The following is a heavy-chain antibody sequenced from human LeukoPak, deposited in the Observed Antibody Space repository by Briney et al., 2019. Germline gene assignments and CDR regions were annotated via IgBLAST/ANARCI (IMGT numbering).Heavy chain of an antibody. Sequence: GGSLRLSCAASGFTFSSYEMNWVRLAPGKGLEWVSYISSSGSTIYYADSVNGRFTISRDNAKNSLYLQMNSLRAEDTAVYYCAELGIIGGVWGKGTTVTISS. V-gene: IGHV3-48*03. CDR3: AELGIIGGV. J-gene: IGHJ6*04. CDR2: ISSSGSTI. CDR1: GFTFSSYE. D-gene: IGHD3-16*01.